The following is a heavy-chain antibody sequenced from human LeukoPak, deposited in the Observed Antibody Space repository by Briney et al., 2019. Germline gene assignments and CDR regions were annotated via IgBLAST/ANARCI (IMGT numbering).Heavy chain of an antibody. V-gene: IGHV3-23*01. CDR2: ISGSGGST. J-gene: IGHJ4*02. D-gene: IGHD3-9*01. CDR1: GFTFSSYA. Sequence: GGSLRLSCAASGFTFSSYAMSWVRQAPGKGLEWVSAISGSGGSTYYADSVKGRFTISRDNAKNSLYLQMNSLRAEDTAVYYCARDRILTGYYGDYWGQGTLVTVSS. CDR3: ARDRILTGYYGDY.